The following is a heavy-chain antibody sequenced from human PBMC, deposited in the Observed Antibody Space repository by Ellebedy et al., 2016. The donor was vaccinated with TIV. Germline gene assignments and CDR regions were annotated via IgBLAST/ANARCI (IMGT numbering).Heavy chain of an antibody. Sequence: ASVKVSXKTSGYTFTDYHMQWVRQAPGQGLEWLGIINPSDGSTTYAQNLQGRVTLTRETSTSTVYMELRSLRSDDTAVYYCARDRPLLRVAANDYWGQGTLVTVSS. J-gene: IGHJ4*02. CDR3: ARDRPLLRVAANDY. D-gene: IGHD6-13*01. V-gene: IGHV1-46*04. CDR1: GYTFTDYH. CDR2: INPSDGST.